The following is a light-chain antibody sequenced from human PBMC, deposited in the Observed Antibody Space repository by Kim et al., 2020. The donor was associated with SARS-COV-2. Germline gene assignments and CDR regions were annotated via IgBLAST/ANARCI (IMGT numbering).Light chain of an antibody. CDR2: YDS. CDR3: QVWDSSSDHVV. Sequence: VSVAPGKTARITCGGNNIGSKSVHWYQQKPGQAPVLVIYYDSDRPSGIPERFSVSNSGNTATLTISRVEAGDEADYYCQVWDSSSDHVVFGGGTQLTVL. V-gene: IGLV3-21*04. CDR1: NIGSKS. J-gene: IGLJ2*01.